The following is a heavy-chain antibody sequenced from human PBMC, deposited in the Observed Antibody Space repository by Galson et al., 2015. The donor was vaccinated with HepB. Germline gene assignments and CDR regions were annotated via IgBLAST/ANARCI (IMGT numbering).Heavy chain of an antibody. CDR1: GFPFSSYA. J-gene: IGHJ4*02. Sequence: LRLSCAASGFPFSSYAMSWVRQAPGKGLEWVSAISGSGGSTYYADSVKGRFTISRDNSKNTLYLQMNSLRAEDTAVYYCAKSESSGWYSFDSWGQGTLVTVSS. D-gene: IGHD6-19*01. CDR3: AKSESSGWYSFDS. CDR2: ISGSGGST. V-gene: IGHV3-23*01.